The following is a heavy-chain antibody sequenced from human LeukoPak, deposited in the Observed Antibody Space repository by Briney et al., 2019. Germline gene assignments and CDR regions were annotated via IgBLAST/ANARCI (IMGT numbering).Heavy chain of an antibody. CDR2: ISSSSSYI. CDR1: GFTFSSYS. J-gene: IGHJ5*02. D-gene: IGHD6-13*01. Sequence: GGSLRLSCAASGFTFSSYSMNWVRQAPGKGLEWVSSISSSSSYIYYADSVKGRFTISRDNAKNSLYLQMNSLRAEDTAVYYCASSGSWYLGSWFDPWGQGTLVTVSS. CDR3: ASSGSWYLGSWFDP. V-gene: IGHV3-21*01.